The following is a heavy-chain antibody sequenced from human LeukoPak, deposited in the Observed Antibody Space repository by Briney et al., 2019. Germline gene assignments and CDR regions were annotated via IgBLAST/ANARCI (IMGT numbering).Heavy chain of an antibody. CDR1: GYTFTSYA. D-gene: IGHD5-18*01. V-gene: IGHV1-3*01. J-gene: IGHJ3*02. CDR2: INAGNGNT. CDR3: ALGSGYSYGYI. Sequence: ASVKVSCKVSGYTFTSYAMHWVRQAPGQRLEWMGWINAGNGNTKYSQKFQGRVTITRDTSASTAYMELSSLRSEDTAVYYCALGSGYSYGYIWGQGTMVTVSS.